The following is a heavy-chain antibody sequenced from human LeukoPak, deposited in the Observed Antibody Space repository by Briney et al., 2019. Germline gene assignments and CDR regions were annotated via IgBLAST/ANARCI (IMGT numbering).Heavy chain of an antibody. CDR1: GGSISSYY. Sequence: SETLSLTCTVSGGSISSYYWSWIRQPPGKGLEWIGYIYSSGSTNYNPSVKSRVTISVDTSKNQFSLKLTSVTAADTAVYYCARGGGDYYYYMDVWGKGTTVTVSS. CDR3: ARGGGDYYYYMDV. D-gene: IGHD3-16*01. CDR2: IYSSGST. J-gene: IGHJ6*03. V-gene: IGHV4-59*01.